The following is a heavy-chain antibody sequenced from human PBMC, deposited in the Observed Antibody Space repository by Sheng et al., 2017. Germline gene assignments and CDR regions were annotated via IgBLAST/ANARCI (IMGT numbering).Heavy chain of an antibody. D-gene: IGHD3-10*01. CDR1: GGPFNNYG. Sequence: QVQLVQSGAEVKKPGSSVKVSCKLSGGPFNNYGISWVRQAPGRGLDWVGGIIPMLNIVNYAEKFQDRVTITADISTNTVYMELTGLRCDDTAIYYCAREGLDYFDPWGQGTLVIVST. J-gene: IGHJ5*02. CDR2: IIPMLNIV. CDR3: AREGLDYFDP. V-gene: IGHV1-69*10.